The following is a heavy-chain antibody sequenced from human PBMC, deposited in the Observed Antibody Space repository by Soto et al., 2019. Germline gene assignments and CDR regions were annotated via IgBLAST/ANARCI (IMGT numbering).Heavy chain of an antibody. CDR3: ARVKAVAGPTDFDP. CDR1: GYTFTDYG. Sequence: EASVKVSCKASGYTFTDYGITWVRQAPGQGLEWMGWISAYTGNTNYAQKLQGRVTMTTDTSTSTAYMELRSLRSDDTAVYYCARVKAVAGPTDFDPWGQGTLVTVSS. J-gene: IGHJ5*02. V-gene: IGHV1-18*01. CDR2: ISAYTGNT. D-gene: IGHD6-19*01.